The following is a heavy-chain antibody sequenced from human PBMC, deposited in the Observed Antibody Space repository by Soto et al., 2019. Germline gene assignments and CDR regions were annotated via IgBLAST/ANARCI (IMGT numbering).Heavy chain of an antibody. CDR2: ISAYNGNT. CDR1: GYTFSNSG. Sequence: GVSVNLSCKASGYTFSNSGISWVRHAPRQGLEWMGWISAYNGNTNYAQKLQGRVTMTTDTSTSTAYMELRSLRTDDTAVYYCARASRGYSYEAAFGYWGQGTLVTVSS. D-gene: IGHD5-18*01. CDR3: ARASRGYSYEAAFGY. V-gene: IGHV1-18*01. J-gene: IGHJ4*02.